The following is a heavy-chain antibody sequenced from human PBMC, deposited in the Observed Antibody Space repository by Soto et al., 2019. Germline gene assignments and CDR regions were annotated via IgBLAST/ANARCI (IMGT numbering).Heavy chain of an antibody. Sequence: EVQLVQSGAEVQKPGATVTISCKVSGYTFSDYYMNWVRQAPGKGLEWMGLVDPGDGGTAYAERFKGRDTITADKSTDTAYMELTSLRSDDTAVYYWATEDDSWRTSLGRGVTPGLYYGMDVWGQGTTVTVSS. V-gene: IGHV1-69-2*01. CDR2: VDPGDGGT. CDR3: ATEDDSWRTSLGRGVTPGLYYGMDV. CDR1: GYTFSDYY. J-gene: IGHJ6*02. D-gene: IGHD3-10*01.